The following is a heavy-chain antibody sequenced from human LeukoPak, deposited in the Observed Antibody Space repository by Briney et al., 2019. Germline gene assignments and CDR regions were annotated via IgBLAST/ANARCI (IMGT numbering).Heavy chain of an antibody. D-gene: IGHD3-3*01. CDR3: TRDFDFSSAI. V-gene: IGHV3-74*01. J-gene: IGHJ4*02. Sequence: GGSPRLSCAASGFTFSSYWMHWVRQAPGKGLVWVSRISPDGSTTGHADSVKGRFTTSRDNAKNTLFLQMNSLRAEDTAVYYCTRDFDFSSAIWGQGTLVTVSS. CDR1: GFTFSSYW. CDR2: ISPDGSTT.